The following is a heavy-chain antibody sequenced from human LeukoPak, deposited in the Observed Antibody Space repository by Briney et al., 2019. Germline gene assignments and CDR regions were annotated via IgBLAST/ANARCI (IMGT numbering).Heavy chain of an antibody. CDR2: IRYDAANQ. D-gene: IGHD6-19*01. V-gene: IGHV3-30*02. Sequence: PGWSLRLSCGASGFDFSNNGMHWVRQAPGKGLEWVAFIRYDAANQYYADSVKGRFTISRDNSKNTLYLEMDSLRSEDTAIYHCAKDIAVSDSYFDYWGQGTLVTVTS. J-gene: IGHJ4*02. CDR3: AKDIAVSDSYFDY. CDR1: GFDFSNNG.